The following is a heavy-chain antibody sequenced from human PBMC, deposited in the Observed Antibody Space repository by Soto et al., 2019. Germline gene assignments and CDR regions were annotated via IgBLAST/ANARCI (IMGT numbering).Heavy chain of an antibody. J-gene: IGHJ6*03. V-gene: IGHV1-8*01. CDR2: MNPNSGNT. Sequence: ASVKVSCKASGYTFTSYDINWVRQATGQGLEWMGWMNPNSGNTGYAQKFQGRVTMTRNTSISTAYMELSSLRSEDTAVYYCARARLDYGDHYYYMDVWGKGTTVTFSS. CDR1: GYTFTSYD. CDR3: ARARLDYGDHYYYMDV. D-gene: IGHD4-17*01.